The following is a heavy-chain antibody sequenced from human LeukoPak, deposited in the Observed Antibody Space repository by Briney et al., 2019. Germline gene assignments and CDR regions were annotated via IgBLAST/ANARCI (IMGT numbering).Heavy chain of an antibody. CDR3: AKDGKAAMVTGFFDY. CDR2: ISYDGSNQ. Sequence: GKSLRLSCAASGFTFSNYGIHWVRQALGKGLEWMAVISYDGSNQYYADSVKGRFTISRDNSKNTLYLQMNSLRTEDTAVYYCAKDGKAAMVTGFFDYWGQGTLVTVSS. V-gene: IGHV3-30*18. CDR1: GFTFSNYG. J-gene: IGHJ4*02. D-gene: IGHD5-18*01.